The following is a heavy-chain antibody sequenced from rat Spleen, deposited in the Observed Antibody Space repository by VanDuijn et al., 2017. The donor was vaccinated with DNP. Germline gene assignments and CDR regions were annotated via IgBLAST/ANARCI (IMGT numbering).Heavy chain of an antibody. V-gene: IGHV5-46*01. J-gene: IGHJ4*01. Sequence: EVQLVESGGGLVQPGRSMKLSCAASGFTFSSFPMAWVRQAPTNGLEWVATISTSGGNTYYPDSVKGRFTISRDNAENTVYLQMNSLRSEDTAIYYCARVQLGYYALDAWGQGTSVTVSS. CDR2: ISTSGGNT. D-gene: IGHD5-1*01. CDR1: GFTFSSFP. CDR3: ARVQLGYYALDA.